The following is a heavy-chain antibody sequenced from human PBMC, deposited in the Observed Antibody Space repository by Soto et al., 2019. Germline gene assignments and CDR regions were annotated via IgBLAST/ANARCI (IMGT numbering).Heavy chain of an antibody. J-gene: IGHJ4*02. CDR1: GGSISSYY. Sequence: SETLSLTCTVSGGSISSYYWSWIRQPPGKGLEWIGYIYYGGSTNYNPSLKSRVTISVDTPKNQFSLKLSSVTAADTAVYYCAKNWNWGSLVHWGQGTLVTVST. D-gene: IGHD7-27*01. CDR3: AKNWNWGSLVH. CDR2: IYYGGST. V-gene: IGHV4-59*08.